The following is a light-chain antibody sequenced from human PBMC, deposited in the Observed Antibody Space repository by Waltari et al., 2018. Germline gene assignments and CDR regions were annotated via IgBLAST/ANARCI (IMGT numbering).Light chain of an antibody. Sequence: DIQMTQTPSSLSASVGDRVNITCQASHNIYKYLNWFKQKPGKAPKLLIYDASYLETGVPSRFSGSGSGTDFTVTISSLQPEDIATYYCQQYDNLSALTFGGGTKVEIK. J-gene: IGKJ4*01. CDR2: DAS. V-gene: IGKV1-33*01. CDR3: QQYDNLSALT. CDR1: HNIYKY.